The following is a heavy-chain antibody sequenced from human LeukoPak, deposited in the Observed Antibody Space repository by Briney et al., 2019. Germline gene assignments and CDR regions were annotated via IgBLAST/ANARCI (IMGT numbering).Heavy chain of an antibody. J-gene: IGHJ4*02. D-gene: IGHD5-12*01. Sequence: SETLSLTCTVSGGSIRNYYWNWIRQSPGKGLEWIGYIYYSGSTKYNPSLKSRVTISVDTSRSQFSLNLRSVTAADTAVYHCARESVATIGWDHYDYWGQGALVTVSS. CDR1: GGSIRNYY. CDR2: IYYSGST. CDR3: ARESVATIGWDHYDY. V-gene: IGHV4-59*01.